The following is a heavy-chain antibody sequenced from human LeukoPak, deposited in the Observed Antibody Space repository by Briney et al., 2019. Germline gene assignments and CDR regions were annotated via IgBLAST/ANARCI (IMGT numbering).Heavy chain of an antibody. CDR1: GYTFTDYY. CDR2: INPNDGYT. CDR3: ARANFLYCSSSTCLFDY. V-gene: IGHV1-2*02. J-gene: IGHJ4*02. D-gene: IGHD2-2*01. Sequence: GASVKVSCKASGYTFTDYYMHWVRHAPGQGVEWMGCINPNDGYTNYAQKFQGRVTMTRDTSISTAHMEVSRLRSDDTAVYYCARANFLYCSSSTCLFDYWGQGTLVTVSS.